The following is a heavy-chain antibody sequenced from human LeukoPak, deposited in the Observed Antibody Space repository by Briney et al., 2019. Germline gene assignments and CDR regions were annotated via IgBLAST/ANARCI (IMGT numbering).Heavy chain of an antibody. CDR1: GITFSSYW. D-gene: IGHD3-22*01. J-gene: IGHJ3*01. CDR2: IKSDGTNT. V-gene: IGHV3-74*01. CDR3: ARSPRVYDSSGHLHDAFDL. Sequence: GGSLRLSCAASGITFSSYWMHWVRQVPGKGLEWLSYIKSDGTNTGYAYPVKGRFTVSRDNAKNTLYLEMNSLGGEDTAVYYCARSPRVYDSSGHLHDAFDLWGQGTMVTVSS.